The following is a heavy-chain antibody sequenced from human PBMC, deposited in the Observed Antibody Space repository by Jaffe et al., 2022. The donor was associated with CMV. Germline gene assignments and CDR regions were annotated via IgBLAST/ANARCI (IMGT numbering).Heavy chain of an antibody. D-gene: IGHD3-22*01. J-gene: IGHJ1*01. CDR3: ARDGYYYDSSGYQARRAEYFQH. CDR2: ISSSSSYI. Sequence: EVQLVESGGGLVKPGGSLRLSCAASGFTFSSYSMNWVRQAPGKGLEWVSSISSSSSYIYYADSVKGRFTISRDNAKNSLYLQMNSLRAEDTAVYYCARDGYYYDSSGYQARRAEYFQHWGQGTLVTVSS. V-gene: IGHV3-21*01. CDR1: GFTFSSYS.